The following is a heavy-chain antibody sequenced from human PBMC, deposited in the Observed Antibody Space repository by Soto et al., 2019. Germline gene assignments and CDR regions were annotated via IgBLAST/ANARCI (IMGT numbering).Heavy chain of an antibody. CDR1: GGSISSYY. V-gene: IGHV4-59*01. CDR2: IYYSGST. D-gene: IGHD6-13*01. CDR3: ARAPAYSSSYPPYIDY. J-gene: IGHJ4*02. Sequence: SETLSLTCTVSGGSISSYYWSWIRQPPGKGLEWIGYIYYSGSTNYNPSLKSRVTISVDTSKNQFSLKLSSVTAADTAVYYCARAPAYSSSYPPYIDYWGQGTLVTVSS.